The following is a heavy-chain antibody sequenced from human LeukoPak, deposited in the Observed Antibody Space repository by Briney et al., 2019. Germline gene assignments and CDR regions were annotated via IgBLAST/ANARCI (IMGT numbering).Heavy chain of an antibody. Sequence: PGGSLRLSCAASGFTFSSYAMHWVRQAPGKGLEWVAVISYDGSNKYYADSVKGRFTISRDNSKNTLYLQMNSLRAEDTAVYYCARPYDILTGYYAFDIWGHGTMVTVSS. CDR3: ARPYDILTGYYAFDI. D-gene: IGHD3-9*01. CDR1: GFTFSSYA. V-gene: IGHV3-30-3*01. J-gene: IGHJ3*02. CDR2: ISYDGSNK.